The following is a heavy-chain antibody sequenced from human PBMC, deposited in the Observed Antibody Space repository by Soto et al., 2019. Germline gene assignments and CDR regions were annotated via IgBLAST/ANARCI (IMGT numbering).Heavy chain of an antibody. CDR3: ARDKRIVDTAMVGPYYYMDV. V-gene: IGHV1-18*01. CDR1: GYTFTSYG. CDR2: ISAYNGNT. Sequence: ASVKVSCKASGYTFTSYGISWVRQAPGQGLEWMGWISAYNGNTNYAHKLQGRVTMTTDTSTSTAYMELRSLRSEDTAVYYCARDKRIVDTAMVGPYYYMDVWGKGTTVTVSS. J-gene: IGHJ6*03. D-gene: IGHD5-18*01.